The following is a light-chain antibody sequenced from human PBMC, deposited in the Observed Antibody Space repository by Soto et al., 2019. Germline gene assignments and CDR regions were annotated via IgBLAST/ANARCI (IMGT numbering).Light chain of an antibody. V-gene: IGKV1-39*01. J-gene: IGKJ5*01. CDR3: QQSYSIT. CDR1: QPISSW. CDR2: AAS. Sequence: EIRMRQSRPTLSAPVGDRVRITCRASQPISSWLAWYHQKPAKAPKLLIYAASSLQSGVPSRFSGRGSGTDFTLTISSLQPEDFATYYCQQSYSITFGQGTRLEIK.